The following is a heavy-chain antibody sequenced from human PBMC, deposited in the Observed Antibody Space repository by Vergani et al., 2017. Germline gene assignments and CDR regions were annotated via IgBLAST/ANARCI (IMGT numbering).Heavy chain of an antibody. J-gene: IGHJ4*02. CDR1: GSGFTFSSYW. Sequence: EVQLVESGGGLVQPGGSLRLSCEASGSGFTFSSYWMSCVRQAPGKGLEWVANIKQDGSEKYYVDSVKGRFTISRDNAKNSLFLQMNSLRAEDTAVYYCATDTGSSGWYYDYWGQGSLVTVSS. CDR2: IKQDGSEK. V-gene: IGHV3-7*03. CDR3: ATDTGSSGWYYDY. D-gene: IGHD6-19*01.